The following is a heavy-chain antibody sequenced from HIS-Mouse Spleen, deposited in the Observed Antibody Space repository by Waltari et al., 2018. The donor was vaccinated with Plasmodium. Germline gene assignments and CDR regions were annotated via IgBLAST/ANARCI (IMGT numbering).Heavy chain of an antibody. J-gene: IGHJ3*02. D-gene: IGHD6-19*01. CDR1: GYTFTTYG. Sequence: QVQLVQSGAEVKKPGASAEVSCKASGYTFTTYGIRWVRQAPGQGLEWMGWISPYNGNTHFAQKLQGRVTMTTDTSTSTAYMELRSLRSDDTAVYYCARGSAGDAFDIWGQGTMVTVSS. CDR3: ARGSAGDAFDI. CDR2: ISPYNGNT. V-gene: IGHV1-18*01.